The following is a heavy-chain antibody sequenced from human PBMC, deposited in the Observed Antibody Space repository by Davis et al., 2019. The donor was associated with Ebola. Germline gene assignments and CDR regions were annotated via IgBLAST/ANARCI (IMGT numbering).Heavy chain of an antibody. CDR1: GFTFRSNA. CDR3: AKDEKEILDTHRDIVVVVAATSWVDY. D-gene: IGHD2-15*01. J-gene: IGHJ4*02. Sequence: GGSLRLSCAASGFTFRSNAMNWVRQAPGKGLEWVSAISGSGDTTYYADSVKGRFTISRDNSKNTLYLQMSSLRAEDTAVYYCAKDEKEILDTHRDIVVVVAATSWVDYWGQGTLVTVSS. V-gene: IGHV3-23*01. CDR2: ISGSGDTT.